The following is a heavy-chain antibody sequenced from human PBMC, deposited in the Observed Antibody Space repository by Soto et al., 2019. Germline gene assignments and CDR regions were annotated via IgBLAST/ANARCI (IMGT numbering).Heavy chain of an antibody. Sequence: PGGPLRLSCAASGFTFSDYYMSWIRQAPGKGLEWVSYISSSGSTIYYADSVKGRFTISRDNAKNSLYLQMNSLRAEDTAVYYCARDQGTARLNYYYYYGMDVWGQGTTVTVSS. D-gene: IGHD1-1*01. J-gene: IGHJ6*02. V-gene: IGHV3-11*01. CDR3: ARDQGTARLNYYYYYGMDV. CDR1: GFTFSDYY. CDR2: ISSSGSTI.